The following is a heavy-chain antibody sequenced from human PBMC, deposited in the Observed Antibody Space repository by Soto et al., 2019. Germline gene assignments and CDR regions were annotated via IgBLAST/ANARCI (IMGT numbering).Heavy chain of an antibody. D-gene: IGHD3-10*01. CDR1: SGSISSYY. V-gene: IGHV4-59*07. J-gene: IGHJ3*02. CDR2: IYYSGST. CDR3: ARVPSEGFRYAFDI. Sequence: PSDTLSLTCTVSSGSISSYYCTWILQPPGKGLEWIGYIYYSGSTNYNPSLKSRVTISVDTSKNQFSLKLSSVTAADTAVYYCARVPSEGFRYAFDIWGQGTMVTVS.